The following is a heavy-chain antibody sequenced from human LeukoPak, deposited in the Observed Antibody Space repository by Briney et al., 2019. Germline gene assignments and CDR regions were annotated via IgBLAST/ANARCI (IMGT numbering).Heavy chain of an antibody. CDR2: ISNDGNTK. Sequence: GGSLRLSCAASGFTFSSYAMHWVRQAPGKGLEWVAVISNDGNTKYYADSVKGRFTISRDNSKNTLYLQLNSLRAEDTALYHCARDHGYSSSWYAVDSWGQGTLVTVSS. D-gene: IGHD6-13*01. CDR3: ARDHGYSSSWYAVDS. V-gene: IGHV3-30-3*01. J-gene: IGHJ5*01. CDR1: GFTFSSYA.